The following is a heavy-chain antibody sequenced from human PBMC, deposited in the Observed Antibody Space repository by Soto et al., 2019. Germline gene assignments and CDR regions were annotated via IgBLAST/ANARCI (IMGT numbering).Heavy chain of an antibody. J-gene: IGHJ4*02. CDR3: AKDITRDSGQGHLCDY. Sequence: HPGGSLRLSCAASGFTFSTYDMSWVRQAPGKGLEWVSTIGDSSDNTFYADSVRGRFTISRDNSKNTLYLQMNSLRAEDTAMYYCAKDITRDSGQGHLCDYWGQGVLVPVSS. V-gene: IGHV3-23*01. D-gene: IGHD7-27*01. CDR1: GFTFSTYD. CDR2: IGDSSDNT.